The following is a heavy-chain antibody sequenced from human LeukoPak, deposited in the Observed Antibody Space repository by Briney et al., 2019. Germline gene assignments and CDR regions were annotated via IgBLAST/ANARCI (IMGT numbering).Heavy chain of an antibody. D-gene: IGHD3-10*01. J-gene: IGHJ3*02. CDR2: IYSDGST. V-gene: IGHV3-66*01. CDR1: GFTVSRNY. CDR3: ARVIVARGVYDAFDI. Sequence: PGGSLRLSCAASGFTVSRNYMSWVRQAPGKGLEWVSIIYSDGSTYYADSVKGRFTISRDNSKDMLYLQMNSLRADDTAVYYCARVIVARGVYDAFDIWGQGTMVTVPS.